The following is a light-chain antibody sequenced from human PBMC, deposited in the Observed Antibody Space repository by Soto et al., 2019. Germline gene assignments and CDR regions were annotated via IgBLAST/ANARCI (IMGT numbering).Light chain of an antibody. CDR1: QSVSSN. CDR3: QQYGVSPIT. Sequence: EIVMTQSPATLSVSPGERATLSCRASQSVSSNLAWYQQKPGQAPRLLIYGASTRATGIPDRFSGSGFGTDFTLTISRLEPEDFAVYYCQQYGVSPITFGQGTRLEIK. CDR2: GAS. J-gene: IGKJ5*01. V-gene: IGKV3-20*01.